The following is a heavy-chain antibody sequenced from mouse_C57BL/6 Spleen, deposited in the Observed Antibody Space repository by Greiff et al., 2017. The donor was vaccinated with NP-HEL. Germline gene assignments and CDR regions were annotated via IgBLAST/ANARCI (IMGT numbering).Heavy chain of an antibody. CDR2: IYPSDSET. J-gene: IGHJ3*01. V-gene: IGHV1-61*01. CDR3: ARGYYGSKAAY. Sequence: QVQLKQPGAELVRPGSSVKLSCKASGYTFTSYWMAWVKQRPGQGLEWIGNIYPSDSETHYNQKFKDKATLTVDKSSSTAYMQLSSLTSEDSAVYYCARGYYGSKAAYWGQGTLVTVSA. CDR1: GYTFTSYW. D-gene: IGHD1-1*01.